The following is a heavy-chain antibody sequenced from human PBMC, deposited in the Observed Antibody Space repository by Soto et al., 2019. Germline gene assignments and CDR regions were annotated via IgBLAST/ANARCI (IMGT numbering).Heavy chain of an antibody. CDR3: ARDPQRTYIVVVPAALPSWFDP. CDR2: INPSGGST. CDR1: GYTFTSYY. V-gene: IGHV1-46*01. D-gene: IGHD2-2*01. J-gene: IGHJ5*02. Sequence: QVQLVQSGAEVKKPGASVKVSCKASGYTFTSYYMHWVRQAPGQGLEWMGIINPSGGSTSYAQKFQGRVPMTRDTSTSAVYMELSSRRSEDTAVYYCARDPQRTYIVVVPAALPSWFDPWVQGTLVTLSS.